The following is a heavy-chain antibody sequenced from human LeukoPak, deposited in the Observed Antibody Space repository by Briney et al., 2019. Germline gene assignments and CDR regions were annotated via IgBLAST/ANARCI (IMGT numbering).Heavy chain of an antibody. V-gene: IGHV1-69*13. D-gene: IGHD2-2*01. Sequence: ASVTVSFKASGGTFSSYAISWVRQAPGQGLEWMGGIIPIFGTANYAQKFQGRVTITADESTSTAYMELSSLRSEDTAVYYCAREYCSSTSCYSFFDYWGQGTLVTVSS. CDR1: GGTFSSYA. CDR3: AREYCSSTSCYSFFDY. J-gene: IGHJ4*02. CDR2: IIPIFGTA.